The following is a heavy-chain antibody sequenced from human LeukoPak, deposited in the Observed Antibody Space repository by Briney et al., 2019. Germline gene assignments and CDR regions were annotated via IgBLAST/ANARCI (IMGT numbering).Heavy chain of an antibody. CDR3: AKDLMKTGYCSGASCYGRTD. CDR1: GFTFSNFA. V-gene: IGHV3-30*18. CDR2: ILYDGRNK. J-gene: IGHJ4*02. D-gene: IGHD2-15*01. Sequence: PGGSLRLSCAASGFTFSNFAIHWVRQVPGKGLEWVAVILYDGRNKYYGDSVEGRFTISRDNSKNTVYLEMNSLRAEDTAVYYCAKDLMKTGYCSGASCYGRTDWGQGTLVTVSS.